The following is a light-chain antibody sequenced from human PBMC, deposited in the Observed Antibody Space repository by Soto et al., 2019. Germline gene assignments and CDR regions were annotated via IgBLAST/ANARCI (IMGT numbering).Light chain of an antibody. CDR3: QQRNKWSPGT. J-gene: IGKJ4*01. CDR2: DAS. Sequence: EIVLTQSPATLSLSPGERATLSCRASQSVSSYLAWYQQKPGQAPRLLIYDASNRATGIPARFSGSGSGTDFTLTISSLEPEDFAVYYCQQRNKWSPGTFGGGTKVDIK. V-gene: IGKV3-11*01. CDR1: QSVSSY.